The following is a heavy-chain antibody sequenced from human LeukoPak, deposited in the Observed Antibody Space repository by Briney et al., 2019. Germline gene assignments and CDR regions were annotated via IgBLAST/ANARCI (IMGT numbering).Heavy chain of an antibody. CDR2: IRYDGSNK. J-gene: IGHJ4*02. CDR3: GRRLRD. Sequence: GGSLRLSCAASGFTFSSYGMHWVRQAPGKGLEWVAFIRYDGSNKYYADSVKGRFTVSRDNAKNTLYLQMNSLRAEDTAVYYCGRRLRDWGQGTLVTVSS. CDR1: GFTFSSYG. V-gene: IGHV3-30*02.